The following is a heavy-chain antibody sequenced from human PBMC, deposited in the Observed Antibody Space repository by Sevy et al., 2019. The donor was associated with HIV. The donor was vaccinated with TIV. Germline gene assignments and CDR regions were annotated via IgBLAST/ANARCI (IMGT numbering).Heavy chain of an antibody. J-gene: IGHJ6*02. D-gene: IGHD3-9*01. CDR3: XXXXXPAASNDDILTGYPDLRVNYGMDV. Sequence: GGSLRLSCAASGFTFSDYAIHWVRQAPGKGLEWVAFIWYDGSNKYYTDFVKGRFAISRDNSKNTLYLQMNSLRVEDXXXXXXXXXXXPAASNDDILTGYPDLRVNYGMDVWGQGTTVTVSS. CDR1: GFTFSDYA. V-gene: IGHV3-30*02. CDR2: IWYDGSNK.